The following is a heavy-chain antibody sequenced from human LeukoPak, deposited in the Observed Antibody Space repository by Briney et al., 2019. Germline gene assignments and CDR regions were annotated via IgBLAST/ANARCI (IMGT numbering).Heavy chain of an antibody. Sequence: SETLSLTCTVSGGSINNYYWSWIRQPAGKGLEWIGRIYSRGTITYNPSLKSRVTMSVDTSKNQFSLRLSSVTAADTAVYYCTRDSGTTGEVKFDPWGQGSLVTVSS. J-gene: IGHJ5*02. D-gene: IGHD3-10*01. V-gene: IGHV4-4*07. CDR1: GGSINNYY. CDR2: IYSRGTI. CDR3: TRDSGTTGEVKFDP.